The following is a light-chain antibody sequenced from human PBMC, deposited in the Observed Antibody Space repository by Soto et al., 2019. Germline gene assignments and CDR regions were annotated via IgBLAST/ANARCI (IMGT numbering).Light chain of an antibody. Sequence: EIVMTQSPPTLSVSPGERATLSCRASQSVGSKLAWYQQRPGQAPRLLIYDASNRATGIPARFSGSGSGTEFSLTISRLEPEDFAVYYCQQYGSSPPWTFGQGTKVEIK. V-gene: IGKV3D-15*01. CDR1: QSVGSK. CDR3: QQYGSSPPWT. CDR2: DAS. J-gene: IGKJ1*01.